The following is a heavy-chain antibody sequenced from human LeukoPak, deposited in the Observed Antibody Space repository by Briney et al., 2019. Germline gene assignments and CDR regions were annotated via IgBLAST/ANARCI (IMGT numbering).Heavy chain of an antibody. V-gene: IGHV6-1*01. J-gene: IGHJ4*02. D-gene: IGHD3-22*01. CDR3: ARGSGYYDTGSFSFVDN. CDR2: TYYGSQWII. CDR1: RDSVSSDRAA. Sequence: SQTLSLTCAISRDSVSSDRAAWNWIRQSPSRGLEWLGRTYYGSQWIIDYAVSVKTRITIKSDTSRNQFSLELNSVTPEDTGVYYCARGSGYYDTGSFSFVDNWGQGTQVTVSS.